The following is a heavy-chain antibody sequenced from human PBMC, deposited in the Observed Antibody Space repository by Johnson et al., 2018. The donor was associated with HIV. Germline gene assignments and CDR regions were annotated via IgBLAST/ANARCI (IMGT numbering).Heavy chain of an antibody. D-gene: IGHD6-13*01. J-gene: IGHJ3*02. CDR2: LSYDGSNK. V-gene: IGHV3-30-3*01. Sequence: QVQLVESGGGVVQPGRSLRLSCAASGFTFSSYALHWVRQAPGKGLEWVAVLSYDGSNKYYADSVKGRLTISRDNSKNTLYLQMSSLRAEDTALYYCGRDMSSRWGMVDACDIGGQGTMVTVSS. CDR1: GFTFSSYA. CDR3: GRDMSSRWGMVDACDI.